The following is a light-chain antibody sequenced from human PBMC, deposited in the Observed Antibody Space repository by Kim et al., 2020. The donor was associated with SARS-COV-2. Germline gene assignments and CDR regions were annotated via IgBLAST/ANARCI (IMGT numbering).Light chain of an antibody. CDR2: QDS. Sequence: VSPGQTARITCSGNKLGDKYACWYQQKPGQSPVLVIYQDSKRPSGIPERFSGSNSGNTATLTISGTQAMDEADYYCQAWDSSTAVFGGGTQLTVL. J-gene: IGLJ2*01. CDR1: KLGDKY. V-gene: IGLV3-1*01. CDR3: QAWDSSTAV.